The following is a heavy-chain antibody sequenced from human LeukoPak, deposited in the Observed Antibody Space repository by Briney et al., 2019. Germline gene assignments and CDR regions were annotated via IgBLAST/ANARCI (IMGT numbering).Heavy chain of an antibody. CDR1: GFTFSSYE. CDR3: ARDYNFDY. J-gene: IGHJ4*02. CDR2: ISSSGSAI. V-gene: IGHV3-48*03. Sequence: PGGSLRLSCAASGFTFSSYEMTWVRQAPGKGLEWISYISSSGSAIYYADSVKGRFTISRDNAKNSLYPQMNRLRAEDTAVYYCARDYNFDYWGQGTLVTVSS.